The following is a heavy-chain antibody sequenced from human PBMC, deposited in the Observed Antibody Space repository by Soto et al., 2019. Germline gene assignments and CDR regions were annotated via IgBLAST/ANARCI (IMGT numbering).Heavy chain of an antibody. V-gene: IGHV4-59*08. Sequence: PSETLSLTCTVSGGSISSYYWSWIRQPPGKGLEWIGYIYYSGSTNYNPSLKSRVTISVDTSKNQFSLKLSSVTAADTAVYYCARHEGYYDFWSGYRGDYYYYMDVWRKGTTVTGSS. J-gene: IGHJ6*03. CDR2: IYYSGST. CDR1: GGSISSYY. D-gene: IGHD3-3*01. CDR3: ARHEGYYDFWSGYRGDYYYYMDV.